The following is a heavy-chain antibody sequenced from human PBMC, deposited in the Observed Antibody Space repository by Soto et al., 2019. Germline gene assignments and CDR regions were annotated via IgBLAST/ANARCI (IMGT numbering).Heavy chain of an antibody. CDR1: GFTFTSSA. V-gene: IGHV1-58*01. CDR3: AAPGKAAGNSYYYVMDV. Sequence: SVKVSCKASGFTFTSSAVQWVRQARGQRLEWIGWIVVGSGNTNYAQKFQERVTITRDMSTSTAYMELSSLRSEDTAVYYCAAPGKAAGNSYYYVMDVWGQGTTVTVSS. J-gene: IGHJ6*02. D-gene: IGHD6-13*01. CDR2: IVVGSGNT.